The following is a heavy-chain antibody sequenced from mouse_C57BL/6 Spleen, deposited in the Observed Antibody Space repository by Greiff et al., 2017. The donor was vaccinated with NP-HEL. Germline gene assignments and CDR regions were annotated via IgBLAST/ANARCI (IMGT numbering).Heavy chain of an antibody. V-gene: IGHV1-52*01. Sequence: VQLQQPGAELVRPGSSVQLSCKASGYTFTSYWMHWVKQRPIQGLEWIGNIDPSDSETHYNQKFKDKATLTVDKSSSTAYMQLSSLTSEDSAVYYCARTAHGTSWFAYWGQGTLVTVSA. D-gene: IGHD2-1*01. J-gene: IGHJ3*01. CDR1: GYTFTSYW. CDR3: ARTAHGTSWFAY. CDR2: IDPSDSET.